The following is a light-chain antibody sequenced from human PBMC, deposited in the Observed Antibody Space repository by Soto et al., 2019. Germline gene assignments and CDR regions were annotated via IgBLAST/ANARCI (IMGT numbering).Light chain of an antibody. Sequence: QLVLTQPPSVSGAPGQRVTISCTGSSSNIGAGFDVHWYQQLPGTAPKLLIYRNNNRPSGVPDRFSGSRSGASASLAITGLQAEDEADYYCQSYDNSLSYVFGTGTKLTVL. CDR2: RNN. J-gene: IGLJ1*01. CDR3: QSYDNSLSYV. V-gene: IGLV1-40*01. CDR1: SSNIGAGFD.